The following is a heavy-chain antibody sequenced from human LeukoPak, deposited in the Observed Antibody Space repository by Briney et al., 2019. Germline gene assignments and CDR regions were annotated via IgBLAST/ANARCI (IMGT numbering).Heavy chain of an antibody. J-gene: IGHJ6*02. Sequence: GGTLRLSCAASGCTFSSYDMHWVRQATGKGLEWVSAIGTAGDTYYPGSVKGRFTISRENAKNSLYLQMNSLRAGDTAVYYCARGGITFGGVIVLGMDVWGQGTTVTVSS. V-gene: IGHV3-13*01. CDR2: IGTAGDT. CDR3: ARGGITFGGVIVLGMDV. CDR1: GCTFSSYD. D-gene: IGHD3-16*02.